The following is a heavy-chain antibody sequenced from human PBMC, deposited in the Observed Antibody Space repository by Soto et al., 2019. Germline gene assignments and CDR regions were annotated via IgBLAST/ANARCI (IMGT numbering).Heavy chain of an antibody. J-gene: IGHJ4*02. CDR2: IYYSGST. D-gene: IGHD3-10*01. V-gene: IGHV4-59*08. CDR3: ARHATRGVMSEPFDY. CDR1: GGSISSYY. Sequence: PSETLSLTCTVSGGSISSYYWSWIRQPPGKGLEWIVYIYYSGSTNYNPSLKSRVTISVDTSKNQFSLKLSSVTAADTAVYYCARHATRGVMSEPFDYWGQGTLVTVSS.